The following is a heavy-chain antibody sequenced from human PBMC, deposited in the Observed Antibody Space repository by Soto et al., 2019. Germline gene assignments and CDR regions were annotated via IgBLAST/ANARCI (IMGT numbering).Heavy chain of an antibody. D-gene: IGHD3-22*01. V-gene: IGHV4-31*03. J-gene: IGHJ4*02. Sequence: SETLSLTCTVSGGSISSGGYYWSWIRQHPGKGLEWIGYIYYSGSTYYNPSLKSRVTISVDTSKNQFSLKLSSVTAADTAVYYCAGLIDSSGYSFDYWGQGTLVTVSS. CDR1: GGSISSGGYY. CDR2: IYYSGST. CDR3: AGLIDSSGYSFDY.